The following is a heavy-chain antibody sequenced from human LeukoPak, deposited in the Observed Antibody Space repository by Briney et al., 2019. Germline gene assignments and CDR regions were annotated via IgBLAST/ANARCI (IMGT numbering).Heavy chain of an antibody. CDR1: GDSISSSSYY. J-gene: IGHJ6*03. D-gene: IGHD6-13*01. Sequence: SETLSLTCTVSGDSISSSSYYWAWIRQRQPPGKGLEWIGSIDYSGSIYYNPSLKRRVTISVDTSKNQFSLKLSSVTAADTAVYYCARDSSSVYYYYYYMDVWGKGTTVTISS. V-gene: IGHV4-39*02. CDR3: ARDSSSVYYYYYYMDV. CDR2: IDYSGSI.